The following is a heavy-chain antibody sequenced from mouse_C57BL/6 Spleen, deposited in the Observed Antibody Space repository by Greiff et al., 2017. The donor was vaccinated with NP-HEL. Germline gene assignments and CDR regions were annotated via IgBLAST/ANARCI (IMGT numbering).Heavy chain of an antibody. Sequence: EVQLQQSGAELVRPGASVKLSCTASGFNIKDDYMHWVKQRPEQGLEWIGWIDPENGDTEYASKFQGKATITADTSSNTVYLQLSSLTSADTAVYYCTTDSLYAMDYWGQGTSVTVSS. D-gene: IGHD6-2*01. V-gene: IGHV14-4*01. CDR3: TTDSLYAMDY. J-gene: IGHJ4*01. CDR2: IDPENGDT. CDR1: GFNIKDDY.